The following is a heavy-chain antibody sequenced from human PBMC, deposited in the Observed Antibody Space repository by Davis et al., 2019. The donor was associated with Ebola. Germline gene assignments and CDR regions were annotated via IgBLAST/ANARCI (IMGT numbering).Heavy chain of an antibody. CDR3: ARGLGGDWYFDL. Sequence: PGGSLRLSCAASGFTFSSYEMNWVRQAPGKGLEWVSYISSSGSTIYYADSVKGRFTISRDNAKNSLYLQMNSLRAEDTAVYYCARGLGGDWYFDLWGRGTLVTVSS. CDR1: GFTFSSYE. V-gene: IGHV3-48*03. J-gene: IGHJ2*01. D-gene: IGHD3-10*01. CDR2: ISSSGSTI.